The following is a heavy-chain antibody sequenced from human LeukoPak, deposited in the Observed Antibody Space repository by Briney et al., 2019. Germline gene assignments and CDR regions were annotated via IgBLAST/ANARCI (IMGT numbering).Heavy chain of an antibody. CDR2: INPNSGGT. CDR1: GDTFTGYY. D-gene: IGHD3-9*01. Sequence: ASVKVSCKATGDTFTGYYMHLVRQAPGQGLEWMGWINPNSGGTNYAQQFQGSVTMTRDTSISTAYMELSRLRSDDTAVYYCARDLKNFDWLLSRNWFDPWGQGTLVTGSS. CDR3: ARDLKNFDWLLSRNWFDP. V-gene: IGHV1-2*02. J-gene: IGHJ5*02.